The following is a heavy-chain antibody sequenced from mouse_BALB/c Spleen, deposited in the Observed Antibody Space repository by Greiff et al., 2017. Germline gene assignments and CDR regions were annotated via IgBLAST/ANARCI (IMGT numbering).Heavy chain of an antibody. D-gene: IGHD2-3*01. CDR1: GFNIKDYY. Sequence: EVQLQQSGAELVRSGASVKLSCTASGFNIKDYYMHWVKQRPEQGLEWIGWIDPENGDTEYAPKFQGKATMTADTSSNTAYLQLSSLTSEDTAVYYCSYDPWFAYWGQGTLVTVSA. CDR3: SYDPWFAY. CDR2: IDPENGDT. J-gene: IGHJ3*01. V-gene: IGHV14-4*02.